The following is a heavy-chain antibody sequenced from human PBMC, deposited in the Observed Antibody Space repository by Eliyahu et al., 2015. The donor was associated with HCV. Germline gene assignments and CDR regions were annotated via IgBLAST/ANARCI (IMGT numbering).Heavy chain of an antibody. V-gene: IGHV3-64D*06. CDR1: GFTFSSYA. CDR2: ISSNGGST. CDR3: VKDHSGSYFHFDY. J-gene: IGHJ4*02. Sequence: EVQLVESGGGLVQPGGSLRLSCSASGFTFSSYAMHWVRQAPGKGLEYVSAISSNGGSTYYADSVKGRFTISRDNSKNTLYLQMSSLRAEDTAVYYCVKDHSGSYFHFDYWGQGTLVTVSS. D-gene: IGHD1-26*01.